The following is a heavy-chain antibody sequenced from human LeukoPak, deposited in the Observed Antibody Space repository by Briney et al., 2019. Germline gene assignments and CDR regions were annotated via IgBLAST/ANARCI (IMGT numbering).Heavy chain of an antibody. CDR3: ARRIGELRYFENWFDP. Sequence: WASVKVSFKSSGGTFSSYAISWVRQPPGQGLAWMGGIIPIFGTANYAQKFQGRVTITADESTSTAYMELSRLRSEDTAVYYCARRIGELRYFENWFDPWGQGTLVTVSS. CDR1: GGTFSSYA. J-gene: IGHJ5*02. CDR2: IIPIFGTA. D-gene: IGHD3-9*01. V-gene: IGHV1-69*13.